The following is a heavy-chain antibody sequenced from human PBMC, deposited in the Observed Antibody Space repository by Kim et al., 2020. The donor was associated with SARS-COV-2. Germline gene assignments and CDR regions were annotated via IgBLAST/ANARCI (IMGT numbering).Heavy chain of an antibody. D-gene: IGHD3-10*01. J-gene: IGHJ4*02. Sequence: YSADAVKGRFTISRDNSKNTLYLQMNSLTTEDTAVYYCARETYGFPFDYWGQGTLVTVSS. V-gene: IGHV3-30*01. CDR3: ARETYGFPFDY.